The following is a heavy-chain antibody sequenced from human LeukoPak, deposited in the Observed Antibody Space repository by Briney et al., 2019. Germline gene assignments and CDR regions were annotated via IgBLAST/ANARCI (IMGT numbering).Heavy chain of an antibody. Sequence: GGSLRLSCAASGFTFSSYAMHWVRQAPGKGLEWVAVISYDGSNKYYADSVKGRFTISRDNSKNTLYQQMNSLRAEDTAVYYCARDLSIVVVPAAIGGYFDYWGQGTLVTVSS. V-gene: IGHV3-30-3*01. CDR3: ARDLSIVVVPAAIGGYFDY. D-gene: IGHD2-2*01. J-gene: IGHJ4*02. CDR1: GFTFSSYA. CDR2: ISYDGSNK.